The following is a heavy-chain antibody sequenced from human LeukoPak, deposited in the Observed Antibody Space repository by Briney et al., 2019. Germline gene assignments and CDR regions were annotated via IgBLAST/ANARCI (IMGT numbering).Heavy chain of an antibody. CDR2: ISGDGGST. J-gene: IGHJ4*02. Sequence: AGSLRLSCAASGFTFDDYAMHWVRQPPGKSLEWVSLISGDGGSTYYADSVKGRFTVSRDNSKNSLYLQMNSLRTEDTALYYCAKDISRNFVVVPAADYWGQGTLVTVSS. D-gene: IGHD2-2*01. V-gene: IGHV3-43*02. CDR3: AKDISRNFVVVPAADY. CDR1: GFTFDDYA.